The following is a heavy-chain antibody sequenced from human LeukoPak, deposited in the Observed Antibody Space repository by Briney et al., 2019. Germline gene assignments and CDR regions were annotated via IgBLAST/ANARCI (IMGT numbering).Heavy chain of an antibody. D-gene: IGHD1-26*01. Sequence: NPSETLSLTCTVSGGSISSYYWSWIRQPPGKGLEWIGYIYYSGSTNYNPSLKSRVAISVDTSKNQFSLKLSSVTAADTAVYYCARDQVAGGSYREPYFDYWGQGTLVTVSS. V-gene: IGHV4-59*01. J-gene: IGHJ4*02. CDR2: IYYSGST. CDR3: ARDQVAGGSYREPYFDY. CDR1: GGSISSYY.